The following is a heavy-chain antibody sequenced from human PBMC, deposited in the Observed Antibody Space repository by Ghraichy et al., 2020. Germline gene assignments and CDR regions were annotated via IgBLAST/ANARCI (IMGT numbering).Heavy chain of an antibody. J-gene: IGHJ4*02. V-gene: IGHV3-23*01. CDR2: ISGSGGTT. D-gene: IGHD6-13*01. Sequence: GESLNISCAASGFTFSSYAMSWVRQGPGQGLDVVSAISGSGGTTYYADSVKGRFTISRDNSKNTLYLQMNSLRAEDTAVYYCACRQLAYFDYWGQGTLVTVSS. CDR3: ACRQLAYFDY. CDR1: GFTFSSYA.